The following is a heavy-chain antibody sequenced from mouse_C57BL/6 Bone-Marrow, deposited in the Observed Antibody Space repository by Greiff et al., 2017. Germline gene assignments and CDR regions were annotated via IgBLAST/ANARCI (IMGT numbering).Heavy chain of an antibody. D-gene: IGHD2-4*01. CDR1: GFSFNTYA. J-gene: IGHJ3*01. CDR3: VRKDDYGWCAY. Sequence: EVKLVESGGGLVQPKGSLKLSCAASGFSFNTYAMNWVRQAPGKGLEWVARMRSKSNNYATYYADSVKDRSTISRDDSESMLYLQMNNLKTEDTAMYYCVRKDDYGWCAYWGQGTLVTVSA. CDR2: MRSKSNNYAT. V-gene: IGHV10-1*01.